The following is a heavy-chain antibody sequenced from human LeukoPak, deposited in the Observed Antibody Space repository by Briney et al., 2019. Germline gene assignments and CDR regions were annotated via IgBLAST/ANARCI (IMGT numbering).Heavy chain of an antibody. Sequence: GASVKVSCKASGYTFTSYDINWVRQATGQGLEWMGWMNPNSGNTGYAQKFQGRVTMTRDTSISTAYMELNSLRSDDAAVYYCARGGRYCSGSICYVDWGQGTLVTVSS. CDR1: GYTFTSYD. J-gene: IGHJ4*02. D-gene: IGHD2-2*01. CDR3: ARGGRYCSGSICYVD. CDR2: MNPNSGNT. V-gene: IGHV1-8*01.